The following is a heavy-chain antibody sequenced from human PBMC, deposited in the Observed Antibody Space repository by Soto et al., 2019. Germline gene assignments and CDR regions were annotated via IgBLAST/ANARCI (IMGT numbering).Heavy chain of an antibody. V-gene: IGHV3-53*02. D-gene: IGHD2-2*01. J-gene: IGHJ6*02. CDR2: TFSGGTT. CDR1: GFTVTSND. Sequence: EVQLVETGGGLIQPGGSLRLSCAASGFTVTSNDMIWVRQPPGKGLEWVSTTFSGGTTNYADSVMSRFTISRDNSKNTLYLQMNNLRVEDTAVYYCARHPPGAIQGWAYGMDVWGQGNTVYVSS. CDR3: ARHPPGAIQGWAYGMDV.